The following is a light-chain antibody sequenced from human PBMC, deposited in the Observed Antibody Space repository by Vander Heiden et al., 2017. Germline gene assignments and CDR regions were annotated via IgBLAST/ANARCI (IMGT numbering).Light chain of an antibody. J-gene: IGKJ1*01. V-gene: IGKV3-20*01. CDR1: QSVCSSY. Sequence: DIVLTQSPGTLSLSPGETATLSCSASQSVCSSYLAWYQQKIGQTPRLVIYGASSRATDIPDRFSGSGSGTDFTLTISRLEPEDFAVYYCQQYGSSPWTFGRGTKVEIK. CDR2: GAS. CDR3: QQYGSSPWT.